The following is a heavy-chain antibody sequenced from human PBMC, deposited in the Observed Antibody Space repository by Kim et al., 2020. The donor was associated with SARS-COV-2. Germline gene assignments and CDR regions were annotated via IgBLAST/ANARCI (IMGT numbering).Heavy chain of an antibody. J-gene: IGHJ6*02. CDR1: GFTFSSYS. Sequence: GGSLRLSCAASGFTFSSYSMNWVRQAPGKGLEWVSSISSSSSYIYYADSVKGRFTISRDNAKNSLYLQMNSLRAEDTAVYYCARMVRGVIGGFYYYYGMDVWGRGTTVTVSS. D-gene: IGHD3-10*01. CDR3: ARMVRGVIGGFYYYYGMDV. CDR2: ISSSSSYI. V-gene: IGHV3-21*01.